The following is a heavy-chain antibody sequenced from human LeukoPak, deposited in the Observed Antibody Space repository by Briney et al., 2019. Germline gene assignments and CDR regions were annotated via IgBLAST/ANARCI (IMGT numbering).Heavy chain of an antibody. V-gene: IGHV5-51*01. D-gene: IGHD2-21*02. J-gene: IGHJ3*02. Sequence: GESLKISCKGSGYSFTSYWIGWVRQMPGKGLEWMGIIYPGDSDTRYSPSFQGQVTISADKSISTAYLQWSSLKASDTAMYYCARRLAYCGGDCYSHAFDIWAKGQWSPSLQ. CDR1: GYSFTSYW. CDR3: ARRLAYCGGDCYSHAFDI. CDR2: IYPGDSDT.